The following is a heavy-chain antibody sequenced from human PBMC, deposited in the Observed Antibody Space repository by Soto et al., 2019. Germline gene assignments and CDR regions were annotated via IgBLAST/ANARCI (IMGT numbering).Heavy chain of an antibody. CDR2: ISWKSGSI. CDR3: AKDIRGGSRCCTSGVCFTPFKRVDYLDV. Sequence: EVQLVESGGGLVQPGKSLRLSCAASGFTFDDYSMPWVRQAPGKGLEWVSGISWKSGSIGYADSVKVRFTISSDNATNSLYQILNSLRAAYTALYYCAKDIRGGSRCCTSGVCFTPFKRVDYLDVWGKGTTVTVSS. D-gene: IGHD2-8*01. V-gene: IGHV3-9*01. J-gene: IGHJ6*03. CDR1: GFTFDDYS.